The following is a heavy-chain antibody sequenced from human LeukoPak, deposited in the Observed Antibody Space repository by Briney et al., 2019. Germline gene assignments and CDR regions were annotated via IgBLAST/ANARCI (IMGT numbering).Heavy chain of an antibody. Sequence: PGGSLRLSCAASGFTFKNYAMNWVRQAPGKGLEWVSAISGSGSNTYYADSVKGRFTISRDNSKNTLYLQMNGLKAEDTAVYYCTKDYCSGASCPFDCRGQGTLVTVSS. J-gene: IGHJ4*02. CDR2: ISGSGSNT. CDR3: TKDYCSGASCPFDC. D-gene: IGHD2-15*01. CDR1: GFTFKNYA. V-gene: IGHV3-23*01.